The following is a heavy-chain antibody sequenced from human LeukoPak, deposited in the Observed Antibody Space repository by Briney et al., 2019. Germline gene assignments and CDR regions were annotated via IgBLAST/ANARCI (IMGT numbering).Heavy chain of an antibody. D-gene: IGHD3-3*01. CDR3: ARDTVPSFGWFDS. V-gene: IGHV3-7*01. CDR2: IRQDGSEE. CDR1: GFTFSSSW. J-gene: IGHJ5*01. Sequence: GGSLRLSCVVSGFTFSSSWMSWVRQAPGKGLEWVANIRQDGSEEYYVDSVKGRFSISRDNAKNSLYLQMNSLRAEDTAVYYCARDTVPSFGWFDSWGQGTLVTVSS.